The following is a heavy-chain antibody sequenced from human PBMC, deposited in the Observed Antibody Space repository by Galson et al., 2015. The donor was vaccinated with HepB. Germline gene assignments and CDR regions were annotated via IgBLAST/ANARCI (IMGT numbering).Heavy chain of an antibody. Sequence: SVKVSCKASGYTFTRYNINWVRQATGQGLEWMGWMNPDSGNTDYAQKFQGRVTMTRDTSISTACMELSGLTSEDTALYYCARSRGTYCSGGSCSSEPAGYWGQGSLVTVSS. J-gene: IGHJ4*02. CDR2: MNPDSGNT. V-gene: IGHV1-8*01. CDR3: ARSRGTYCSGGSCSSEPAGY. CDR1: GYTFTRYN. D-gene: IGHD2-15*01.